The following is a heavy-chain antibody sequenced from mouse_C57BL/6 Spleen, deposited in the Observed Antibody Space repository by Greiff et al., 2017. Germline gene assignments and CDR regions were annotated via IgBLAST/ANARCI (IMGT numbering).Heavy chain of an antibody. Sequence: EVMLVESEGGLVQPGSSMKLSCTASGFTFSDYYMAWVRQVPEKGLEWVANINYDGSSTYYLDSLKSRFIISRDNAKNILYLQMSSLKSEDTATYYCARDQNYGSRGGYFDVWGTGTTVTVSS. CDR1: GFTFSDYY. J-gene: IGHJ1*03. V-gene: IGHV5-16*01. CDR2: INYDGSST. CDR3: ARDQNYGSRGGYFDV. D-gene: IGHD1-1*01.